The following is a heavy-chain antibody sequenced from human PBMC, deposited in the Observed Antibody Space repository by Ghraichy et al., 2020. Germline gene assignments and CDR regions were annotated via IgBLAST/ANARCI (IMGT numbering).Heavy chain of an antibody. CDR3: ARGDSDYDLAYYDL. V-gene: IGHV4-59*01. D-gene: IGHD5-12*01. CDR1: DGSMASYY. CDR2: IYYTGST. J-gene: IGHJ4*02. Sequence: QTLSLTCTVSDGSMASYYWGWIRQPPGKAPEWMGHIYYTGSTTYNPSLKRRVTISLDMSRKQFSLRLTSVTAADTAVYFCARGDSDYDLAYYDLWGQGTLVIGSS.